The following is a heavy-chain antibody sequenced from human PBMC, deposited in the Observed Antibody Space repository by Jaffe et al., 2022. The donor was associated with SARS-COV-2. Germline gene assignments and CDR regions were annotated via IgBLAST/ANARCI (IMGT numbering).Heavy chain of an antibody. CDR1: GYSISSGYY. J-gene: IGHJ4*02. D-gene: IGHD3-10*01. CDR3: ALRGGELNLGITMAPDY. Sequence: QVQLQESGPGLVKPSETLSLTCTVSGYSISSGYYWGWIRQPPGKGLEWIGSIYHSGSTYYNPSLKSRVTISVDTSKNQFSLKLSSVTAADTAVYYCALRGGELNLGITMAPDYWGQGTLVTVSS. V-gene: IGHV4-38-2*02. CDR2: IYHSGST.